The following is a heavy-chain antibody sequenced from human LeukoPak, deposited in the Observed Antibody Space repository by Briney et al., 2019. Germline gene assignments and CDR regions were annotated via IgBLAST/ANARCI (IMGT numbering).Heavy chain of an antibody. V-gene: IGHV4-4*02. Sequence: SETLSLTCAVSGASISSIYWWSWVRQPPGKGLEWIGEIYHSGSTNYSPSLKSRVTISVDKSKNQFSLKLSSVTAADTAVYYCAGTSKWLAFDYWGQGTLVTVSS. J-gene: IGHJ4*02. D-gene: IGHD6-19*01. CDR2: IYHSGST. CDR3: AGTSKWLAFDY. CDR1: GASISSIYW.